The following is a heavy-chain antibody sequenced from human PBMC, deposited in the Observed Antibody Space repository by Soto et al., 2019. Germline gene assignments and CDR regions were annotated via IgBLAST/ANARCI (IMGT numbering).Heavy chain of an antibody. D-gene: IGHD2-15*01. CDR1: GYSFTSYW. J-gene: IGHJ5*02. V-gene: IGHV5-10-1*01. Sequence: GESLKISCKGSGYSFTSYWISWVRQMPGKGLEWMGRIDPSDSYTNYSPSFQGHVTISADKSISTAYLQWSSLKAPDTAMYYCARSWLCSGGSCYSNWFDPWGQGTLVTVSS. CDR2: IDPSDSYT. CDR3: ARSWLCSGGSCYSNWFDP.